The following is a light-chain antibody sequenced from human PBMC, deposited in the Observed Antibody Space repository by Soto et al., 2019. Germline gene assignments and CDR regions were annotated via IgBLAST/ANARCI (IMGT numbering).Light chain of an antibody. V-gene: IGKV3-20*01. CDR1: QSVSSNY. CDR3: QHYGSSPET. J-gene: IGKJ1*01. CDR2: GAS. Sequence: EIVLTQSPGILCLSPGERATLSCRASQSVSSNYSAWYQQKPGQAPRLLIYGASSRATGIPDRFSGSGSGTDFTLTISRLEPEDFAVYYCQHYGSSPETFGQGTKVDIK.